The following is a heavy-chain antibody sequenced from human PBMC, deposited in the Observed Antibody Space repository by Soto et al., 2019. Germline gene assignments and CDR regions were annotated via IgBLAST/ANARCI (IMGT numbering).Heavy chain of an antibody. V-gene: IGHV1-18*01. CDR2: ISAYNGNT. CDR1: GYNFASYA. Sequence: QVQLVQSGAEVKKPGASVKVSCKASGYNFASYAISWMRQSPGQGLEWMGWISAYNGNTNYAQKLQGRVTTTTDTSTSTAYMELRSLRSDDTAVYSCAIDPPPPDCWGQGTLVTVSS. CDR3: AIDPPPPDC. J-gene: IGHJ4*02.